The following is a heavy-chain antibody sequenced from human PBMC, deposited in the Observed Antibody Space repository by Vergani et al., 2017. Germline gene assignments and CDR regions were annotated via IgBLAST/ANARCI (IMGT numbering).Heavy chain of an antibody. CDR1: GGSISSYY. Sequence: QVQLQESGPGLVKPSETRSLTCTVSGGSISSYYWSWIRQPPGKGLEWIGYIYYSGSTNYNPSLKSRVTISVDTSKNQFSLKLSSVSAADTAVYYCAREWGNYDILTGFYYYYGMDVWGQGTTVTVSS. J-gene: IGHJ6*02. CDR3: AREWGNYDILTGFYYYYGMDV. CDR2: IYYSGST. V-gene: IGHV4-59*01. D-gene: IGHD3-9*01.